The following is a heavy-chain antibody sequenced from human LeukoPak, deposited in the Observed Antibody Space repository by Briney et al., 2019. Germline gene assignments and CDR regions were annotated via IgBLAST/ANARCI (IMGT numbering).Heavy chain of an antibody. CDR2: ISGSGGGT. CDR3: GRIAINANNGMDV. D-gene: IGHD1/OR15-1a*01. V-gene: IGHV3-23*01. CDR1: GFTFSSYA. J-gene: IGHJ6*02. Sequence: PGGSLRLSCAASGFTFSSYAMSWVRQAPGKGLEWVSGISGSGGGTYYAGSVKGRFTISRDNSKNTLYLQMNSLRTEDTAVYYCGRIAINANNGMDVWGQGTTVTVSS.